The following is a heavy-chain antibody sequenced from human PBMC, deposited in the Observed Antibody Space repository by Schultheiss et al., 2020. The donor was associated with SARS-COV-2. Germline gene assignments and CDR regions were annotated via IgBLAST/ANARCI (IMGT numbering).Heavy chain of an antibody. V-gene: IGHV3-21*01. CDR3: ARGVVVVPDAFDI. CDR1: GFTFSSYS. J-gene: IGHJ3*02. Sequence: GGSLRLSCAASGFTFSSYSMNWVRQAPGKGLEWVSSISSSSSYIYYADSVKGRFTISRDNAKNSLYLQMNSLRAEDTAVYYCARGVVVVPDAFDIWGQGTMVTVSS. D-gene: IGHD2-2*01. CDR2: ISSSSSYI.